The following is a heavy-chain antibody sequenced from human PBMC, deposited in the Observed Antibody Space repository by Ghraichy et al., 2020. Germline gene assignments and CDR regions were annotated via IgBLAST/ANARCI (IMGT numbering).Heavy chain of an antibody. D-gene: IGHD2/OR15-2a*01. CDR3: ARDLSIYGGNGCFDY. Sequence: MGQIVPLLGTTEYAQKFKGRVTISADRSTSTVYVDLRSLRPDDTAVYYCARDLSIYGGNGCFDYWGQGTLV. V-gene: IGHV1-69*08. J-gene: IGHJ4*02. CDR2: IVPLLGTT.